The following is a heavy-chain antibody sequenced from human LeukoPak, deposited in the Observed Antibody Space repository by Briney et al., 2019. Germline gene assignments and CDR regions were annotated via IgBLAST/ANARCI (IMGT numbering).Heavy chain of an antibody. CDR2: ISAYNGNT. Sequence: ASVKVSCKASGYTFTSYGISWVRQAPGQGLEWMGWISAYNGNTNYAQKLQGRVTMSTDTSTSTAYMELRSLRSDDTAVYYCARRAHTAMGLPYFDYWGQRTLVTVSS. CDR1: GYTFTSYG. V-gene: IGHV1-18*01. J-gene: IGHJ4*02. D-gene: IGHD5-18*01. CDR3: ARRAHTAMGLPYFDY.